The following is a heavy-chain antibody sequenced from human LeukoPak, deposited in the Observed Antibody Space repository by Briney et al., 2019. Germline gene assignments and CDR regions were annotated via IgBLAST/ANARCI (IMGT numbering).Heavy chain of an antibody. CDR3: AKVSGGEHDYWSDFSQDKWFDP. V-gene: IGHV3-23*01. CDR1: GFTFKSYA. J-gene: IGHJ5*02. CDR2: ICGSGDRV. D-gene: IGHD3-3*01. Sequence: GGSLRLSCEASGFTFKSYAMTWVREAPGKGLEGVAAICGSGDRVYYADSVKCRFTISRDNSKKALFIQMTSLTAEDTAVYYCAKVSGGEHDYWSDFSQDKWFDPWGQGTLVTVSS.